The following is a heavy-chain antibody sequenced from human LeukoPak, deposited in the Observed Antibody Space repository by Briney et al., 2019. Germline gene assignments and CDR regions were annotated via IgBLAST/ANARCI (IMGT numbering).Heavy chain of an antibody. V-gene: IGHV4-34*01. CDR3: ASLEDL. Sequence: SETLSLTCAVYGGSFSGYYWSWIRRPPGKGLEWIGEINHSGSTNYNPSHKSRVTISVDTSKNQFSLKLSSVTAADTAVYYCASLEDLWGQGTLVTVSS. CDR2: INHSGST. CDR1: GGSFSGYY. J-gene: IGHJ4*02.